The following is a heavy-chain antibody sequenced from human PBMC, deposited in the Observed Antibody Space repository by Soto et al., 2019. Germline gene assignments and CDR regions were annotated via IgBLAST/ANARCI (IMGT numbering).Heavy chain of an antibody. J-gene: IGHJ6*02. D-gene: IGHD6-13*01. CDR1: GYSFTSYW. CDR2: IYPGDSDT. V-gene: IGHV5-51*01. Sequence: EVQLVQSGAEVKKPGESLKISCKGSGYSFTSYWIGWARQMPGKGLEWMGIIYPGDSDTRYSPSFQGQVTISADKSISTAYLQWSSLKASDTAMYYCARTAAAGKYYNGMDVWGQGTTVTVYS. CDR3: ARTAAAGKYYNGMDV.